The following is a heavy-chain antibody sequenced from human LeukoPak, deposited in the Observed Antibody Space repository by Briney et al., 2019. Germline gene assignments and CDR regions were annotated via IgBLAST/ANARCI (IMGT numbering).Heavy chain of an antibody. CDR3: ARYSSSARNFDF. D-gene: IGHD6-6*01. V-gene: IGHV4-30-2*01. CDR2: SHHSGST. CDR1: GVSISSGEYS. Sequence: SETLSLTCAVFGVSISSGEYSWSWIRQPPGKGLEWIGYSHHSGSTYYNPSLKSRVTISVDRSKNQFSLKLSSVTAADTAVYYCARYSSSARNFDFWGQGTLVTVSS. J-gene: IGHJ4*02.